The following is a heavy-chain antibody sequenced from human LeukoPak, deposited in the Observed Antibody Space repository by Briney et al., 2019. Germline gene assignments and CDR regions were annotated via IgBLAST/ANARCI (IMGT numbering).Heavy chain of an antibody. CDR3: TGSGSNYY. J-gene: IGHJ4*02. V-gene: IGHV3-21*01. CDR2: ISSSSSYI. CDR1: GFTFSSYA. Sequence: PGGSLRLSCAASGFTFSSYAMSWVRQAPGKGLEWVSSISSSSSYIYYADSVKGRFTISRDNAKNSLYLQMNSLRAEDTAVYYCTGSGSNYYWGQGTLVTVSS. D-gene: IGHD3-10*01.